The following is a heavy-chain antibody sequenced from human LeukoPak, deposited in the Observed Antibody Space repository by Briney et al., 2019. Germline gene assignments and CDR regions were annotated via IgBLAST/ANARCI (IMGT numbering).Heavy chain of an antibody. CDR3: AREWESNPRFIRYYYYYYMDV. CDR1: GFTFSNYW. D-gene: IGHD1-26*01. Sequence: PGGSLRLSCAASGFTFSNYWMSWVRQAPGKGLEWVANIKQDGSEKYYVDSVKGRFTISRDNATNSLYLQMNSLRAEETAVYYCAREWESNPRFIRYYYYYYMDVWGKGTTVTVSS. CDR2: IKQDGSEK. J-gene: IGHJ6*03. V-gene: IGHV3-7*01.